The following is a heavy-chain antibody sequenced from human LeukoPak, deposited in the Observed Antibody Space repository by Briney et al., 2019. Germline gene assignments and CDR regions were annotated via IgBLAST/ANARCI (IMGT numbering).Heavy chain of an antibody. J-gene: IGHJ4*02. CDR1: GFTFSSYA. Sequence: GGSLRLSCAAFGFTFSSYAMHWVRQAPGKGLEWVSVIYSGGSTYYADSVKGRFTISRDNAKNSLYLQMNSLRAEDTAIYYCVRDRGTYRPIDYWGQGTLVTVSS. CDR3: VRDRGTYRPIDY. CDR2: IYSGGST. V-gene: IGHV3-53*01. D-gene: IGHD1-26*01.